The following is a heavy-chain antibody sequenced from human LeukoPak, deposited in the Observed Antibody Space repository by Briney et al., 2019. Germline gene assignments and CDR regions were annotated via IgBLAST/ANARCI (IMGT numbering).Heavy chain of an antibody. CDR1: GFTFTTYP. V-gene: IGHV3-21*01. J-gene: IGHJ3*02. CDR2: IIRTGDYI. CDR3: ARFEATVDTFDI. D-gene: IGHD4-11*01. Sequence: GGSLRLSCAAAGFTFTTYPMNWVRQAPGKWLEWVSSIIRTGDYIYHADSVKGRFTISRDNAKNSLYLQMNSLRAEDTAVYYCARFEATVDTFDIWGQGTMVTVSS.